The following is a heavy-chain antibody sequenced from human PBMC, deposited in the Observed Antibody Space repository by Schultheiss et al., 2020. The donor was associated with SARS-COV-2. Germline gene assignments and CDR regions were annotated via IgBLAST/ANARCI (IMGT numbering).Heavy chain of an antibody. D-gene: IGHD3-16*01. Sequence: GGSLRLSCAASGFTFSSYSMNWVRQAPGKGLEWVAVISYDGSNKYYADSVKGRFTISRDNSKNTLYLQMNSLRAEDTAVYYCARGEGGSYPYTVAYYFDYWGQGTLVTVSS. CDR1: GFTFSSYS. J-gene: IGHJ4*02. V-gene: IGHV3-30*03. CDR2: ISYDGSNK. CDR3: ARGEGGSYPYTVAYYFDY.